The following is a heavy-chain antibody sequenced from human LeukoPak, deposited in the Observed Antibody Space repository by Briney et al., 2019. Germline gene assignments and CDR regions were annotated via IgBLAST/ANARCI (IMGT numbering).Heavy chain of an antibody. CDR1: GYTFTSYD. J-gene: IGHJ4*02. Sequence: EASVKVSCKASGYTFTSYDISWVRQAPGQGLEWMGWVSAYNGNTNYAQMPQGRVTMTTDTSTSTAYMELRSLRSDDTAVYYCARVPFDYYDSSGPNDYWGQGTLVTVSS. D-gene: IGHD3-22*01. V-gene: IGHV1-18*01. CDR2: VSAYNGNT. CDR3: ARVPFDYYDSSGPNDY.